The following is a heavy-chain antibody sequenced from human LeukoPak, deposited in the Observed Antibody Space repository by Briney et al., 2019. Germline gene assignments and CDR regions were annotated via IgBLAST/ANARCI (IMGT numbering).Heavy chain of an antibody. D-gene: IGHD1-26*01. CDR1: GFAFSTYD. CDR3: AKEGSNGDFDY. J-gene: IGHJ4*02. V-gene: IGHV3-30*18. Sequence: GGSLRLSCAASGFAFSTYDMHWVRQAPGKGLEWVTVISYDGSNKYYGDSVKGRFTISRDNSKNTLYLKMNSLRAEDTAVYYCAKEGSNGDFDYWGQGTLVTVSS. CDR2: ISYDGSNK.